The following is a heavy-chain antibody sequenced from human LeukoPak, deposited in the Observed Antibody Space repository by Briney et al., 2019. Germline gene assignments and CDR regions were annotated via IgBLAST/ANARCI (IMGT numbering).Heavy chain of an antibody. Sequence: QPGGSLRLSCAASGFTFSSYGMHWVRQAPGKGLEWVAVISYDGSNKFYADSVKGRFAISRDNSKNTLYLQMNSLRVEDTDVYYCARDISGSWSFDYWGQGTLVTVSS. D-gene: IGHD1-26*01. V-gene: IGHV3-30*19. CDR2: ISYDGSNK. CDR1: GFTFSSYG. J-gene: IGHJ4*02. CDR3: ARDISGSWSFDY.